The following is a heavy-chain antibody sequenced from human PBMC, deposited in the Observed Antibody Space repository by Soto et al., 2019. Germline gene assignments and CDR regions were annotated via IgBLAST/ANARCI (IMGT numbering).Heavy chain of an antibody. CDR2: IKQDGSEK. D-gene: IGHD3-9*01. V-gene: IGHV3-7*01. J-gene: IGHJ2*01. CDR3: ARDSFLTGYDPRVYWYFDL. CDR1: GFTFSSYW. Sequence: PGGSLRLSCAASGFTFSSYWMSWVRQAPGKGLEWVANIKQDGSEKYYVDSVKGRFTISRDNAKNSLYLQMNSLRAEDTAVYYCARDSFLTGYDPRVYWYFDLWGRGTPVTVSS.